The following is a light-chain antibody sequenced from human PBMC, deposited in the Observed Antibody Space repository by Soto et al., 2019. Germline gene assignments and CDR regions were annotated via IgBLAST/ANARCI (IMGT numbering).Light chain of an antibody. Sequence: QSVLSQAPSVSRTPGQRVTISCSGSRSNIGDNDVCWYQQLPGTAPKLLIYSNNQRPSGVPDRFSGSKSGTSASLAISGLRSEDEADYYCAAWDDRLSSVIVGGGTKLTVL. CDR3: AAWDDRLSSVI. CDR2: SNN. CDR1: RSNIGDND. J-gene: IGLJ2*01. V-gene: IGLV1-47*01.